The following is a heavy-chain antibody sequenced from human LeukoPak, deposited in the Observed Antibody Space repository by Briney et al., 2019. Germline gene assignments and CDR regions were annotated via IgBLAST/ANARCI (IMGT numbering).Heavy chain of an antibody. V-gene: IGHV3-74*01. D-gene: IGHD2-15*01. Sequence: GGALRLSCSASGFTFSSDWVDSVRQAPGKGLVWVSRINTDGSSTNYADSEKGRFTISRDNAKNTLYLQMNGLRAEDTAVYYCAREVNRYCSGGSCPPVGYWGQGTLVTVSS. CDR1: GFTFSSDW. CDR3: AREVNRYCSGGSCPPVGY. CDR2: INTDGSST. J-gene: IGHJ4*02.